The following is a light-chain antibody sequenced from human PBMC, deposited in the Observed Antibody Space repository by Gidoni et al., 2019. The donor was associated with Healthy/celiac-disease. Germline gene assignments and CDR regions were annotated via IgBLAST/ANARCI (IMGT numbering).Light chain of an antibody. V-gene: IGKV1-5*01. CDR2: DAS. CDR1: QSISSW. Sequence: DIQMTQSPSTLSASVGDRVTITCRASQSISSWLAWYQQKPGKAPKLLIYDASSLESGVPSRFSGSGSGTEFTLTSSSLQPDDFATYYCQQYNSYSRTFGQGTKVESK. CDR3: QQYNSYSRT. J-gene: IGKJ1*01.